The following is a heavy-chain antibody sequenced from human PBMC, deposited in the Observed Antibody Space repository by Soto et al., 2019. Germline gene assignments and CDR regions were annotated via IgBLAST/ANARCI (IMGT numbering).Heavy chain of an antibody. CDR1: GDSINSGDYY. CDR2: SFYSGIT. CDR3: ARWSGVGVAGMDV. D-gene: IGHD3-10*01. V-gene: IGHV4-30-4*01. Sequence: QVQLQESGPRLVKPLQTLSLTCTVSGDSINSGDYYWSWIRQPPGRGLEWVGYSFYSGITDYNPSLKSRMSMDTSKNQFSLRLNSVTAADTAGYFCARWSGVGVAGMDVWGQGTTVSVSS. J-gene: IGHJ6*02.